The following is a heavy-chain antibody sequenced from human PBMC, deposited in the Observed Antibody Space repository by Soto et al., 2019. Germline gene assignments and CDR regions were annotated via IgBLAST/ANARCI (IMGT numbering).Heavy chain of an antibody. CDR3: AKDADSSGWYQARVQYFQH. CDR2: ISYDGSNK. J-gene: IGHJ1*01. D-gene: IGHD6-19*01. Sequence: GGSLRLSCAASGITFSNYGMHWVRQAPGKGLEWVAVISYDGSNKYYADSVKGRFTISRDNSKNTLYLQMNSLRAEDTAVYYCAKDADSSGWYQARVQYFQHWGQGTLVTVSS. V-gene: IGHV3-30*18. CDR1: GITFSNYG.